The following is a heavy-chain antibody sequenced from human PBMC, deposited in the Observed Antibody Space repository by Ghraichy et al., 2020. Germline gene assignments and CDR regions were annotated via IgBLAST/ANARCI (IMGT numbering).Heavy chain of an antibody. CDR2: IYYSGST. V-gene: IGHV4-31*03. D-gene: IGHD4-17*01. CDR3: ARALTSDHYGMDV. Sequence: SETLSLTCTVSGGSISSGGYYWSWIRQHPGKGLEWIGYIYYSGSTYYNPSLKSRITISVETSKNQFSLKLSSVTAADTAVYYCARALTSDHYGMDVWGQGTTVTVSS. J-gene: IGHJ6*02. CDR1: GGSISSGGYY.